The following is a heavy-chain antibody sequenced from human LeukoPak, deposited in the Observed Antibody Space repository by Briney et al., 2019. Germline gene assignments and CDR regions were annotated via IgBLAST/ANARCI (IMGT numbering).Heavy chain of an antibody. CDR1: GFTFSNFG. Sequence: QPGGSLRLSCAASGFTFSNFGMHWVRQAPGKGLEWVANIKQDGSEKYYVDSVKGRFTISRDNAKNSLYLHMNSLRAEDTAVYYCARAKAAMVSYYYYYYMDVWGKGTTVTVSS. CDR3: ARAKAAMVSYYYYYYMDV. CDR2: IKQDGSEK. J-gene: IGHJ6*03. V-gene: IGHV3-7*01. D-gene: IGHD5-18*01.